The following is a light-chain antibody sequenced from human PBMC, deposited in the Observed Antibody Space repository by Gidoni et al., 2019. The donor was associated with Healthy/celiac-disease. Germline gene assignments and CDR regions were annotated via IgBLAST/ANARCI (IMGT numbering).Light chain of an antibody. J-gene: IGKJ1*01. CDR3: HQSSSLPLT. CDR1: QSIGSS. V-gene: IGKV6-21*02. Sequence: LLTPSPEFQSVTTKEKVSITCRTSQSIGSSLHWYQQKPDQSQKLLIKYASQSISGGASRFSGSGSGTDFTLTINSLEAEDAATYYCHQSSSLPLTFGQGTKVEIK. CDR2: YAS.